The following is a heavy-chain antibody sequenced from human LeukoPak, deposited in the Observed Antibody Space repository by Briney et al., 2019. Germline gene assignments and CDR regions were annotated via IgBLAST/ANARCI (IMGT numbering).Heavy chain of an antibody. CDR3: ARGWQLEQLDY. CDR1: GFTVSSNY. CDR2: IYSGGST. Sequence: GGSLRLSCAASGFTVSSNYMSWVRQAPGKGLEWVSVIYSGGSTYYADSVKGRFTISRDNSKNTLYLQMNSLRAEDTAVYYCARGWQLEQLDYWGQGTLVTASS. D-gene: IGHD1/OR15-1a*01. V-gene: IGHV3-66*01. J-gene: IGHJ4*02.